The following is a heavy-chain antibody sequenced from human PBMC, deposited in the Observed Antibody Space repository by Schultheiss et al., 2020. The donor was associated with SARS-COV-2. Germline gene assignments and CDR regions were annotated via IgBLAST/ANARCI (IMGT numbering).Heavy chain of an antibody. V-gene: IGHV3-33*06. J-gene: IGHJ4*02. D-gene: IGHD3-10*01. Sequence: GGSLRLSCAASGFTFSSYWMSWVRQAPGKGLEWVAVIWYDGSNKYYADSVKGRFTISRDNSKNTLYLQMNSLRAEDTAVYYCAKTPPGDERRYYVYWGQGTLVTVSS. CDR2: IWYDGSNK. CDR1: GFTFSSYW. CDR3: AKTPPGDERRYYVY.